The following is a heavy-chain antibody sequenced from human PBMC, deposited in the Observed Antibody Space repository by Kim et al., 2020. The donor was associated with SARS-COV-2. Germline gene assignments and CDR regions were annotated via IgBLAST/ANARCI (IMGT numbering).Heavy chain of an antibody. CDR3: AKCQGPRIQQWFFEY. D-gene: IGHD5-18*01. CDR1: GFTFRNYA. Sequence: GGSLRLSCAASGFTFRNYAMSWARQAPGKGLEWVSTLSYEGDGTFYADSVKGRFTISRDISKNTLHLQMNSLRAEDTAVYYCAKCQGPRIQQWFFEYWGQGTLVTVSS. V-gene: IGHV3-23*01. J-gene: IGHJ4*02. CDR2: LSYEGDGT.